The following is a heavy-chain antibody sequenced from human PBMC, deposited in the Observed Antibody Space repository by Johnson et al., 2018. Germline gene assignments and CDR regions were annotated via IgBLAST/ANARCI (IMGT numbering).Heavy chain of an antibody. J-gene: IGHJ1*01. Sequence: VQLVESGGGLVQPGRSLRLSCAASGFTFDDYAMHWVRQAPGKGLEWVSGISGSGGSTYYADSVKGRFTISRDNSKNTLYLQMNSLRAEDTAVYYCAKDRLVGYSSSWYPYFQHWGQGTLVTVSS. CDR2: ISGSGGST. CDR1: GFTFDDYA. CDR3: AKDRLVGYSSSWYPYFQH. D-gene: IGHD6-13*01. V-gene: IGHV3-23*04.